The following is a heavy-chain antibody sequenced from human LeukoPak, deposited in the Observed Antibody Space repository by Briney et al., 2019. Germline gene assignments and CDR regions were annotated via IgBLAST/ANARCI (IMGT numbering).Heavy chain of an antibody. CDR1: GFTFSNYW. CDR2: IKQDGGVK. D-gene: IGHD3-22*01. J-gene: IGHJ1*01. Sequence: PGGSLRLSCVASGFTFSNYWMTWVRQAPGKGLEWVANIKQDGGVKNYVDSVKGRFTVSRDNAKNSLYLQMNSLRAEDTAVYYCATYHDGSSACKDWGQGTLVTVSS. V-gene: IGHV3-7*05. CDR3: ATYHDGSSACKD.